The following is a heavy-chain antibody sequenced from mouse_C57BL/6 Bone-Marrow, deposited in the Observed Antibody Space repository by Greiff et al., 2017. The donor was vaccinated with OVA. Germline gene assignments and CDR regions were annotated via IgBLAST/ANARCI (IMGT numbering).Heavy chain of an antibody. CDR3: ARWEDWYFDV. D-gene: IGHD4-1*01. CDR1: GYTFTSYG. CDR2: IYPRSGNT. V-gene: IGHV1-81*01. J-gene: IGHJ1*03. Sequence: VQLQQSGAELARPGASVKLSCKASGYTFTSYGISWVKQRTGQGLEWIGEIYPRSGNTYYNEKFKGKATLTADKSSSTAYMELRSLTSEDSAVYFCARWEDWYFDVWGTGTTVTVSS.